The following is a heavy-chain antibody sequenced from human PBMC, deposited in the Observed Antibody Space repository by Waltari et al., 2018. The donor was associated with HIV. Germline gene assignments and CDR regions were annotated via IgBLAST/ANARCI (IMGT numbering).Heavy chain of an antibody. V-gene: IGHV3-13*01. CDR3: ARMLRAPAAGRFFYYIDF. Sequence: EVQLMESGGDLVQPGGSLIVSCTASGFALRTSVFPWFRQTPGKALGWGSGLGTAGDTYYSDSVRGRFTISRENAKNSVYLLMSGLRGDDTAIYYCARMLRAPAAGRFFYYIDFWGQGTLVTVS. CDR2: LGTAGDT. CDR1: GFALRTSV. D-gene: IGHD6-13*01. J-gene: IGHJ4*02.